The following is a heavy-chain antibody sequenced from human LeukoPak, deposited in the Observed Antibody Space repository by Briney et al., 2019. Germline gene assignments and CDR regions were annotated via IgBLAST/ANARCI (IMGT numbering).Heavy chain of an antibody. CDR3: ARQGSSWYQYYFDY. CDR2: IIYTGST. D-gene: IGHD6-13*01. V-gene: IGHV4-59*08. J-gene: IGHJ4*02. Sequence: PETLSLTCTVSGGSISSYYWSWIRQPPGKGLEWIGYIIYTGSTNQNPSLKSRVTISVDTSKNQFSLKLTSVTAADTAVYYCARQGSSWYQYYFDYWGQGTLVTVSS. CDR1: GGSISSYY.